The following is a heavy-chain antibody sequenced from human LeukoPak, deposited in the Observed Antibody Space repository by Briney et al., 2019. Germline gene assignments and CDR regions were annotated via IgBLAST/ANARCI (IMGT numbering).Heavy chain of an antibody. CDR1: GFLFSEYY. Sequence: GGPLSLPCAASGFLFSEYYMSWTRQSRAEAGEWVSYISSSSSYTNYADSVKGRFTISRDNAKNSLYLQMNSLRAEDTAVCYCAREATGDYFDYWGQGTLVTVSS. CDR2: ISSSSSYT. D-gene: IGHD5-12*01. V-gene: IGHV3-11*05. CDR3: AREATGDYFDY. J-gene: IGHJ4*02.